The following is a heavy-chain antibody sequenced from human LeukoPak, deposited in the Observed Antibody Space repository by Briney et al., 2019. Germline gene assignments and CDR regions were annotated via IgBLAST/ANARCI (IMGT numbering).Heavy chain of an antibody. CDR2: MNPNSGNT. Sequence: ASVKVSCKASGYTFTSYDINWVRQATGQGLEWMGWMNPNSGNTGYAQKFQGRVTMTRNTSISTAYMELSSLRSEDTAVYYCARDLRFLEWLLPHWGQGTLVTVSS. J-gene: IGHJ4*02. CDR3: ARDLRFLEWLLPH. V-gene: IGHV1-8*01. D-gene: IGHD3-3*01. CDR1: GYTFTSYD.